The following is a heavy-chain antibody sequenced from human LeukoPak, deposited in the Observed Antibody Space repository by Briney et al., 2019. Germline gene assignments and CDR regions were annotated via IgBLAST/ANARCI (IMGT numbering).Heavy chain of an antibody. J-gene: IGHJ3*02. V-gene: IGHV4-59*01. D-gene: IGHD4-17*01. CDR2: IYYSGST. CDR3: ARTTTVTDDAFDI. CDR1: GGSISNYY. Sequence: SETLSLTCTVSGGSISNYYWSWIRQPPGKGLEWIGYIYYSGSTNYNPSLKSRVTISVDTSKNQFSLKLSSVTAADTAVYYCARTTTVTDDAFDIWGQGTMVTASS.